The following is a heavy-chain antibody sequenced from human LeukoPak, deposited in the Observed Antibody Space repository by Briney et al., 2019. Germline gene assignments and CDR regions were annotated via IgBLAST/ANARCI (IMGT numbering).Heavy chain of an antibody. CDR3: ARAAYSGRYHSDY. J-gene: IGHJ4*02. CDR1: GGSVNSGSYY. CDR2: IYYSGST. V-gene: IGHV4-61*01. D-gene: IGHD1-26*01. Sequence: PSETLSLTCTVSGGSVNSGSYYWNWIRQPPGKGLEWIGYIYYSGSTNYNPSLKSRVTISVDTSKNQFSLKLSSVTAADTAVYYCARAAYSGRYHSDYWGQGTLVTVSS.